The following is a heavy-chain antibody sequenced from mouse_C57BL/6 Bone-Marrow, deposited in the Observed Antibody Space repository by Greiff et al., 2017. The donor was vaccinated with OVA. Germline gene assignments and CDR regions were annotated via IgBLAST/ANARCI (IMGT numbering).Heavy chain of an antibody. Sequence: EVQRVESGAELVRPGASVKLSCTASGFNIKDDYMHWVKQRPEQGLEWIGWIDPENGDTEYASKFQGKATITADTSSNTAYLQLSSLTSEDTAVYYCTTRYSNYYFDYWGQGTTLTVSS. CDR1: GFNIKDDY. D-gene: IGHD2-5*01. J-gene: IGHJ2*01. V-gene: IGHV14-4*01. CDR3: TTRYSNYYFDY. CDR2: IDPENGDT.